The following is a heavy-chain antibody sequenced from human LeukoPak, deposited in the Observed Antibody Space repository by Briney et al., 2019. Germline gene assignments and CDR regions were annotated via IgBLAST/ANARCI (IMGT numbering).Heavy chain of an antibody. Sequence: SETLSLTCTVSGGSISSYYWSWIRQPPGKGLEWIGYIYYSGSTNYNPSLKSRVTISVKTSKNQFSLKLSSVTAADTAVYYCARDENGYVWGSFRAWGQGTLVTVSS. CDR3: ARDENGYVWGSFRA. CDR1: GGSISSYY. D-gene: IGHD3-16*02. J-gene: IGHJ5*02. V-gene: IGHV4-59*01. CDR2: IYYSGST.